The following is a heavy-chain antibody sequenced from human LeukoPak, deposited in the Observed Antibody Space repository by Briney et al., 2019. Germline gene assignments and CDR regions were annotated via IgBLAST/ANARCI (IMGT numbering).Heavy chain of an antibody. D-gene: IGHD6-6*01. Sequence: GGSLRLSCAASGFTFSSYSMNWVRQAPGKGLEWVSSISSSSSYIYYADSVKGRFTISRDNAKNSLYLQMNSLRAEDTAVYYCARDSTYSSSSVGYWGQGTLVTVSS. CDR1: GFTFSSYS. J-gene: IGHJ4*02. CDR2: ISSSSSYI. CDR3: ARDSTYSSSSVGY. V-gene: IGHV3-21*04.